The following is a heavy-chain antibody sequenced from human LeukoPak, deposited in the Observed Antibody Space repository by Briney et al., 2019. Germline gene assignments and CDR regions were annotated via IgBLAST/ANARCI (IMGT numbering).Heavy chain of an antibody. CDR1: GGSASSYY. V-gene: IGHV4-59*08. CDR2: VHNSGRT. CDR3: ARHGTISSESYFDY. D-gene: IGHD1-14*01. Sequence: PSETLSLTCSVSGGSASSYYWSWIRQSPGKGPEWIGYVHNSGRTNYNPSLKSRVTGFVDTSKNQVSLRLSSVTAADTAVYYCARHGTISSESYFDYWGQGALVTVSS. J-gene: IGHJ4*02.